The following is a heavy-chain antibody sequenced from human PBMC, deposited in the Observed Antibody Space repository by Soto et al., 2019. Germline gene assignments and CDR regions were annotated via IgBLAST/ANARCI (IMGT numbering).Heavy chain of an antibody. Sequence: ASVKVSCKASGYTFTSYAMHWVRQAPGQRLEWMGWINAGNGNTKYSQKFQGRVTITRDTSASTAYMELSSLRSEDTAVYYCARVGSSWYWFDPWGQGTLVTVSS. CDR2: INAGNGNT. J-gene: IGHJ5*02. CDR3: ARVGSSWYWFDP. D-gene: IGHD6-13*01. CDR1: GYTFTSYA. V-gene: IGHV1-3*01.